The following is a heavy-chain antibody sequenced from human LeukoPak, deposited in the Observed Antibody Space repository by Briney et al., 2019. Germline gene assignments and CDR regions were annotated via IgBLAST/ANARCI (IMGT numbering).Heavy chain of an antibody. V-gene: IGHV1-8*01. CDR3: ARGKTRKRIAVAGLYYYYCYMDV. J-gene: IGHJ6*03. D-gene: IGHD6-19*01. Sequence: ASVKVSCKASGYTFTSYDINWVRQATGQGLEWMGWMNPNSGNTGYAQKFQGRVTMTRNTSISTAYMELSSLRSEDTAVYYCARGKTRKRIAVAGLYYYYCYMDVWGKGTTVTVPS. CDR1: GYTFTSYD. CDR2: MNPNSGNT.